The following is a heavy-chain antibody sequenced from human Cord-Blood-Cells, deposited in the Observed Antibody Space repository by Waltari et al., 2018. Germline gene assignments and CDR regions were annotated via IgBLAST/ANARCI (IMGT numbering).Heavy chain of an antibody. CDR1: GGSISSGSYY. J-gene: IGHJ5*02. CDR3: ARDSAT. CDR2: IYTSGST. Sequence: QVQLQESGPGLVKPSQTLSLTCTVSGGSISSGSYYWSWIRQPAGKGLEWIGYIYTSGSTNYNPSLKSRVTRSVDTSKNQFSLKLSSVTAADTAVYYCARDSATWGQGTLVTVSS. V-gene: IGHV4-61*09. D-gene: IGHD3-10*01.